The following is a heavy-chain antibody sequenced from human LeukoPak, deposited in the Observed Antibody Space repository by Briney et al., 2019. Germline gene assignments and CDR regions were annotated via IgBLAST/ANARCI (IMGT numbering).Heavy chain of an antibody. V-gene: IGHV3-53*01. D-gene: IGHD4-17*01. Sequence: PGGSLRLSCAASGFIVSSNYMSWVRQAPGKGLEWVSVLYSGGSTYHADSVKGRFTISRDNSKSTLYLQMNSLRAEDTAVYYCARAFGVTTHFDYWGQGTLVTVSS. J-gene: IGHJ4*02. CDR2: LYSGGST. CDR1: GFIVSSNY. CDR3: ARAFGVTTHFDY.